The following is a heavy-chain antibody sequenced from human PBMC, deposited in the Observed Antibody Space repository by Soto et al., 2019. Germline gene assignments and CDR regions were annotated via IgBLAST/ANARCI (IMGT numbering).Heavy chain of an antibody. J-gene: IGHJ4*02. D-gene: IGHD3-16*01. CDR2: IYTSGST. V-gene: IGHV4-4*07. CDR3: GRDGEAAAGENYFDY. CDR1: GGSISSYY. Sequence: QVQLQESGPGLVKPSETLSLTCTVSGGSISSYYWSWIRQPAGKGLEWIGRIYTSGSTNYNPSLKSRVTMPGDPPRTRSPRRRSSGPAADPPVYYGGRDGEAAAGENYFDYGGRGPLVPAPS.